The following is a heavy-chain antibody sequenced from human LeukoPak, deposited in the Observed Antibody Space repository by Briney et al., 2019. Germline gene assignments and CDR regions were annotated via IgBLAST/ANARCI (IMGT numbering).Heavy chain of an antibody. V-gene: IGHV4-59*01. CDR1: GGSISSYY. D-gene: IGHD5-18*01. CDR3: ARVGAAMDNFDY. CDR2: IYNSGST. Sequence: SETLSLTCTVSGGSISSYYWSWLRQFPGKGLEWTGYIYNSGSTNYNPSLKSRVTISKDTSKNQFSLKLSSVTAADTAVYYCARVGAAMDNFDYWGQGTLVTVS. J-gene: IGHJ4*02.